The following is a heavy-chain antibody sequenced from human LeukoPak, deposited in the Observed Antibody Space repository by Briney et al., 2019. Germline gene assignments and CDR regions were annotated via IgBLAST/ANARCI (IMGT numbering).Heavy chain of an antibody. J-gene: IGHJ4*02. CDR2: INPNSGGT. CDR3: ARVLILGCTNGVCQYYFDY. D-gene: IGHD2-8*01. V-gene: IGHV1-2*02. CDR1: GYAFTGYY. Sequence: ASVKVSCKASGYAFTGYYMHWVRQAPGQGLEWMGWINPNSGGTNYAQKFQGRVTMTRDKSISTAYMELSRLRSDDTAVYYCARVLILGCTNGVCQYYFDYWGQGTLVTVSS.